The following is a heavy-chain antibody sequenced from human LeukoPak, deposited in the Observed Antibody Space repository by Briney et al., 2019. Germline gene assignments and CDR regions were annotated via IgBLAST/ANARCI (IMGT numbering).Heavy chain of an antibody. CDR3: AKALNWGSEVDAFDI. D-gene: IGHD7-27*01. CDR1: GFTFDDYA. J-gene: IGHJ3*02. V-gene: IGHV3-43D*03. CDR2: ISWDGGST. Sequence: GGSLRLSCAVSGFTFDDYAMHWVRQAPGKGLEWVSLISWDGGSTYYADSVKGRFTISRDNSKNSLYLQMNSLRAEDTALCYCAKALNWGSEVDAFDIWGQGTMVTVSS.